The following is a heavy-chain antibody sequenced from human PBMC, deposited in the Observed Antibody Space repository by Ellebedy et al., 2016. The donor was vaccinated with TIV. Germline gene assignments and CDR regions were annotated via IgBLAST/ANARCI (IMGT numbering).Heavy chain of an antibody. Sequence: SVKVSXXASGGTFSSYAISWARQAPGQGLEWMGGIIPIFGTANYAQKFQGRVTITADESTSTAYMELSSLRSEDTAVYYCARVDTAMVTSMGWFDPWGQGTLVTVSS. J-gene: IGHJ5*02. CDR3: ARVDTAMVTSMGWFDP. D-gene: IGHD5-18*01. V-gene: IGHV1-69*13. CDR2: IIPIFGTA. CDR1: GGTFSSYA.